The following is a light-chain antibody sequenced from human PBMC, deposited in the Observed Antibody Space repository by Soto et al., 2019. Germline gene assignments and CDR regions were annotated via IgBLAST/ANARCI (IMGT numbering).Light chain of an antibody. J-gene: IGLJ1*01. CDR2: EVT. V-gene: IGLV2-8*01. Sequence: SALTQPPSASGSPGQSVTISCTGTSSDIGTSNFVSWYQHHPGKAPKLLIYEVTKRPSDVPDRFSGSKSANTASLTVSGLQAEDEADYYCGSYAGNSDFVFGTGTKVTVL. CDR3: GSYAGNSDFV. CDR1: SSDIGTSNF.